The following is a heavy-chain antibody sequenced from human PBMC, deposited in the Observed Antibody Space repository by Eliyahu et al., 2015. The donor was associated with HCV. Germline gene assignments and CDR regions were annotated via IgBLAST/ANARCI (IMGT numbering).Heavy chain of an antibody. J-gene: IGHJ4*02. CDR2: IIPILGIA. CDR3: ARNVTXYYDSSGYLPSSYYFDY. V-gene: IGHV1-69*02. D-gene: IGHD3-22*01. Sequence: GXGREWMGRIIPILGIANYAQKFQGRVTITADKSTSTAYMELSXLRSEDTAVYYCARNVTXYYDSSGYLPSSYYFDYWGQGTLVTVSS.